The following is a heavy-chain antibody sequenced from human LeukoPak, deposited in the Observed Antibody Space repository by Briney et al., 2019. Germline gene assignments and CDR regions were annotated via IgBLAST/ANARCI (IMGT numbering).Heavy chain of an antibody. CDR1: GFTFSTYA. D-gene: IGHD5-24*01. CDR2: ISSSVSST. Sequence: TGGSLRLSCAASGFTFSTYAMTWVRQAPGKGLEWVSTISSSVSSTYYAGSVDGRFTISRDNSKSPLSLQMNSLRVEDTALYYCAKGGRNSLNPIDYWGQGALVTVSS. J-gene: IGHJ4*02. CDR3: AKGGRNSLNPIDY. V-gene: IGHV3-23*01.